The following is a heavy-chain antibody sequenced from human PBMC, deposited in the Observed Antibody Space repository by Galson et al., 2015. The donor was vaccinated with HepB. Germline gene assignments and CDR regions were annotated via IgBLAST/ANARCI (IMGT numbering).Heavy chain of an antibody. V-gene: IGHV1-46*03. D-gene: IGHD6-13*01. CDR1: GYTFTSYY. CDR2: INPSGGST. J-gene: IGHJ6*03. Sequence: SVKVSCKASGYTFTSYYMHWVRQAPGQGLEWMGIINPSGGSTSYAQKFQGRVTMTRDTSTSTVYMELSSLRSEDTAVYYCARAPVYSSSWYLLYYYYMDVWGKGTTVTVSS. CDR3: ARAPVYSSSWYLLYYYYMDV.